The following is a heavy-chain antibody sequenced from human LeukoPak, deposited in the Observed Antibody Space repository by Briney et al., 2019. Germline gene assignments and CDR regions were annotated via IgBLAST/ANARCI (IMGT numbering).Heavy chain of an antibody. CDR2: IIPIFGTA. CDR1: GGTFSSHA. CDR3: ARSKNYYDSSGYDRYYYYGMDV. D-gene: IGHD3-22*01. J-gene: IGHJ6*02. Sequence: SVKVSCKASGGTFSSHAISWVRQAPGQGLEWMGGIIPIFGTANYAQKFQGRVTITADESTSTAYMELSSLRSEDTAVYYCARSKNYYDSSGYDRYYYYGMDVWGQGTTVTVSS. V-gene: IGHV1-69*13.